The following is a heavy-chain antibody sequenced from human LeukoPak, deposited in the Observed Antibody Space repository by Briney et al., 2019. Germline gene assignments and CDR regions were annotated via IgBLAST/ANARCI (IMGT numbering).Heavy chain of an antibody. Sequence: GGSLRLSCAASGFTFSSYWMNWVRQAPGKGLEWVANIKQDGSEKYYVDSVKGRFTISRDNAKNSLYLQMNALRTDDTAVYYCVRGYYYHYMDVWGKGTTVTVSS. V-gene: IGHV3-7*01. CDR2: IKQDGSEK. J-gene: IGHJ6*03. CDR1: GFTFSSYW. CDR3: VRGYYYHYMDV.